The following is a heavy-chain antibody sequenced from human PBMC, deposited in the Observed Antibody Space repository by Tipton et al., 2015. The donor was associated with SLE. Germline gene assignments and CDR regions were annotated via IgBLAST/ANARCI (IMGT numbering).Heavy chain of an antibody. CDR3: TKGIFPPLDD. D-gene: IGHD3-3*01. J-gene: IGHJ4*02. Sequence: TLSLTCAVYGGPFSGYYWSWIRQPPGKGLEWIGEINHSGSTNYNPSLKSRVTISVDTSKRQFSLKMTSVTAADTAVYYCTKGIFPPLDDCGPGTLVTVSS. V-gene: IGHV4-34*01. CDR1: GGPFSGYY. CDR2: INHSGST.